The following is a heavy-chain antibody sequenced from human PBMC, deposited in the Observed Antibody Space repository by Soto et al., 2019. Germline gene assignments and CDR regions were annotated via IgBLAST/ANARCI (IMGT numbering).Heavy chain of an antibody. Sequence: GGSLRLSCAASGFTFSSYGMHWVRQAPGKGLEWVAVIWYDGSNKYYADSVKGRFTISRDNSKNTLYLQMNSLRAEDTAVYYCARDLGIAAAGTSYYYYMDVWGKGTTVTVSS. CDR2: IWYDGSNK. D-gene: IGHD6-13*01. CDR1: GFTFSSYG. J-gene: IGHJ6*03. CDR3: ARDLGIAAAGTSYYYYMDV. V-gene: IGHV3-33*01.